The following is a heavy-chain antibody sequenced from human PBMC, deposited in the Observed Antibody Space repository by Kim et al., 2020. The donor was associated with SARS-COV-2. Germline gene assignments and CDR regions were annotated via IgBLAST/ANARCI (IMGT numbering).Heavy chain of an antibody. Sequence: GGSLRLSCATSGFSFSNYAMSWVRQAPGKLLEWVAVINRDESSAYYADSVKGRFTISRDDSNNMVYLQMSSLRAEDTAVYYCAKDAPTMSVSDWHGVDYFDYWGQGTLVTVSA. J-gene: IGHJ4*02. D-gene: IGHD2-21*02. V-gene: IGHV3-23*03. CDR2: INRDESSA. CDR3: AKDAPTMSVSDWHGVDYFDY. CDR1: GFSFSNYA.